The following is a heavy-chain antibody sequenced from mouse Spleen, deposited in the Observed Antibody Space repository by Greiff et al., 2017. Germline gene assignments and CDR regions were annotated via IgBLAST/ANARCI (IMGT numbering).Heavy chain of an antibody. CDR2: ILPGSGST. D-gene: IGHD5-1*01. Sequence: VQLQQSGAELMKHGASVKISCKATGYTFSSYWIEWVKQRPGHGLEWIGEILPGSGSTNYNEKFKGKATFTADTSSNTAYMQLSSLTSEDSAVYYCARYLRGTDYFDYWGQGTTLTVSS. CDR3: ARYLRGTDYFDY. V-gene: IGHV1-9*01. CDR1: GYTFSSYW. J-gene: IGHJ2*01.